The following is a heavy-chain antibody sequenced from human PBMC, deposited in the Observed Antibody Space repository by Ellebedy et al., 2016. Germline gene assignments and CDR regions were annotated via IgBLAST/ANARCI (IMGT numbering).Heavy chain of an antibody. CDR1: GFTVSSNY. J-gene: IGHJ6*02. CDR3: ARRAEFGPLDYYYYGMDV. CDR2: IYSGGST. Sequence: GESLKISXAASGFTVSSNYMSWVRQAPGKGLEWVSVIYSGGSTYYADSVKGRFTISRDNSKNTLYLQMNSLRAEDTAVYYCARRAEFGPLDYYYYGMDVWGQGTTVTVSS. D-gene: IGHD3-10*01. V-gene: IGHV3-53*01.